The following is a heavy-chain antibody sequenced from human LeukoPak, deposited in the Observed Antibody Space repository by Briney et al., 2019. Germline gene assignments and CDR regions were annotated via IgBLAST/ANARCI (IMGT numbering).Heavy chain of an antibody. J-gene: IGHJ3*02. D-gene: IGHD3-3*01. V-gene: IGHV3-23*01. Sequence: PGGSLRLSCAASGFTFSSYAMSWVRQAPGKGLEWVSAISGSGGSTYYADSVKGRFTISRDNSKNTLYLQMNSLRAEDTAVYYCAESVLRFLEWLKPDAFDIWGQGTMVTVSS. CDR1: GFTFSSYA. CDR3: AESVLRFLEWLKPDAFDI. CDR2: ISGSGGST.